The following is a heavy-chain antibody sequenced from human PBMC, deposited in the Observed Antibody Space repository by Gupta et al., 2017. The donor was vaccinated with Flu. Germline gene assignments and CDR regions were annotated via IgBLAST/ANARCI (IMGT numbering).Heavy chain of an antibody. V-gene: IGHV2-5*02. CDR1: GFSLSTSGVG. J-gene: IGHJ4*02. Sequence: QITLKESGPRLVKPTQTLTLTCTFSGFSLSTSGVGVGWIRQPPGKALEWLALIYWDDDKRYSPSLKSRLTITKDTSKNQVVLTMTNMDPVDTATYYCAHRPNTVTSYYFDYWGQGTLVTVSS. CDR2: IYWDDDK. D-gene: IGHD4-17*01. CDR3: AHRPNTVTSYYFDY.